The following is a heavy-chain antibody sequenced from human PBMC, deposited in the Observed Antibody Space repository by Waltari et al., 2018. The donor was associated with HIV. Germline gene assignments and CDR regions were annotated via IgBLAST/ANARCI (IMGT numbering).Heavy chain of an antibody. CDR3: AIDRIPDYDILTEQMSYYYYRMDV. Sequence: QVQLRESGPGLVKPSQTLSHTCSVSGGSLRSGGSYWSWIRPHPQKGLGWIWYIYYSGSTYYNPSLKSRVTISVDTSKNQFSLKLSSVTAADTAVYYCAIDRIPDYDILTEQMSYYYYRMDVWGQGTTVTVSS. CDR2: IYYSGST. V-gene: IGHV4-31*03. J-gene: IGHJ6*02. CDR1: GGSLRSGGSY. D-gene: IGHD3-9*01.